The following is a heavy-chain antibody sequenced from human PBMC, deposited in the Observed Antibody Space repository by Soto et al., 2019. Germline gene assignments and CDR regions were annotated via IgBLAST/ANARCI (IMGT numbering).Heavy chain of an antibody. Sequence: EVQVVESGGDLVQPGGSLRLSCAASGFTVSSNYMSWVRQAPGKGLEWVSIIYSGGSTYYADSVKGRFTISRHSSKNTLYLQMSSVRAEDTAVYYCAPFYESSGFTPSYVFEIWGQGTMVTVSS. J-gene: IGHJ3*02. CDR2: IYSGGST. D-gene: IGHD3-22*01. CDR3: APFYESSGFTPSYVFEI. CDR1: GFTVSSNY. V-gene: IGHV3-53*04.